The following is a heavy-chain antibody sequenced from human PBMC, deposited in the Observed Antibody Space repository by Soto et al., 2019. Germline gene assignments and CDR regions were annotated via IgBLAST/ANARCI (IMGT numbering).Heavy chain of an antibody. CDR2: INPYSGGA. D-gene: IGHD3-10*01. CDR3: ARVIRGAYYNSPLDT. Sequence: ASVKVSCKASGYTFTGYFMHWVRQAPGQGLEWMGWINPYSGGADYAQSFQGRVTMTRDTSISTVYMELSRLRFDDTAVYYCARVIRGAYYNSPLDTWGQGTVVTVS. J-gene: IGHJ5*02. V-gene: IGHV1-2*02. CDR1: GYTFTGYF.